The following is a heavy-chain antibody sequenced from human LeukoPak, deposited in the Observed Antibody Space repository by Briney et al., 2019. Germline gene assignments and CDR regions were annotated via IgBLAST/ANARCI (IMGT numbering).Heavy chain of an antibody. J-gene: IGHJ4*02. Sequence: GESLKISCKGSGYSFTSHWIGWVRQMPGKGLEWMGIIYPGDSDTRYSPSFQGQVTISADKSISTAYLQWSSLKALDTAMYYCARPHHQSLYGDYYDYWGQGTLVTVSS. CDR2: IYPGDSDT. CDR1: GYSFTSHW. V-gene: IGHV5-51*01. D-gene: IGHD4-17*01. CDR3: ARPHHQSLYGDYYDY.